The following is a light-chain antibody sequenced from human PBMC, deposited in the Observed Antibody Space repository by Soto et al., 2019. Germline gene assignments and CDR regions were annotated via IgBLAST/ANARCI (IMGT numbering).Light chain of an antibody. CDR2: EVT. V-gene: IGLV2-14*01. Sequence: QLVLTQPASVSGSPGQSITISCTGTSSDIGSYNYVSWYQHCPGKAPRLLIYEVTNRPSGVSNRFSGSKSGNTASLTISGLQAEDDADYYCCSYRSSRTWVFGGGTKLTVL. J-gene: IGLJ3*02. CDR3: CSYRSSRTWV. CDR1: SSDIGSYNY.